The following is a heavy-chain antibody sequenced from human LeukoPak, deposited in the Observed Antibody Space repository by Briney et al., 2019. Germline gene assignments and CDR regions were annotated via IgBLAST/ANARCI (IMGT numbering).Heavy chain of an antibody. V-gene: IGHV4-39*01. J-gene: IGHJ4*02. D-gene: IGHD3-22*01. CDR1: GGSISSSSYY. CDR2: IYYSGST. Sequence: PSETLSLTCTVSGGSISSSSYYWGWIRQPPGKGLEWIGSIYYSGSTYYNPSLKSRVTISVDTSKNQFSLKLSSVTAADTAVYYCASEFPYYYDSSGYYYYWGQGTLVTVSS. CDR3: ASEFPYYYDSSGYYYY.